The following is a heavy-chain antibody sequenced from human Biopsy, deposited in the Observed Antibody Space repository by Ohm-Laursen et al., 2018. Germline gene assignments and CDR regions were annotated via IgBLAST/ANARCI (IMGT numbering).Heavy chain of an antibody. Sequence: SETLSLTCAVSGYSISTGYYWGWIRRPPGKGPEWIGDISDSGSTNYKPSLKSRVIISVDTSKNQFSLNLSSVTAADTAVYYCARRGSGGRSFDHWGQGTLVTVSS. V-gene: IGHV4-38-2*01. CDR3: ARRGSGGRSFDH. CDR1: GYSISTGYY. CDR2: ISDSGST. D-gene: IGHD2-15*01. J-gene: IGHJ4*02.